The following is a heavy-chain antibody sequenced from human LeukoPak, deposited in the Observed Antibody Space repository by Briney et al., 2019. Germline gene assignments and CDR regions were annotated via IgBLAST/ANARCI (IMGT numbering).Heavy chain of an antibody. Sequence: ASVKVSWKASGYTFTSYYMHWVRQAPGQGLEWMGIINPSGGSTSYAQKFQGRVTMTRDTSTSTVYMELSSLRSEDTAVYYCARAGSHDSSGYWSPPPLDYWGQGTLVTVSS. CDR3: ARAGSHDSSGYWSPPPLDY. CDR1: GYTFTSYY. J-gene: IGHJ4*02. CDR2: INPSGGST. V-gene: IGHV1-46*01. D-gene: IGHD3-22*01.